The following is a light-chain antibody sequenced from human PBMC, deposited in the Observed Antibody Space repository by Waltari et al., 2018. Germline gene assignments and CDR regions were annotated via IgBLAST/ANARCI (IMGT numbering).Light chain of an antibody. V-gene: IGKV4-1*01. CDR2: WAS. CDR3: QQYYTIPLT. CDR1: QSVLDSSNNKNS. Sequence: DVVMTQSPDSLAVSLGERATINCKSRQSVLDSSNNKNSLGWYQQKPGQPPNLLIYWASTRESGVPERFSGSGSGTDFTLTISSLQAEDAAVYYCQQYYTIPLTFGGGTKVEIK. J-gene: IGKJ4*01.